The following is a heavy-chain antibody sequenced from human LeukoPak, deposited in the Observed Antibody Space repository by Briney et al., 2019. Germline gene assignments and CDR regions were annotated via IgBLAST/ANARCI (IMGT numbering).Heavy chain of an antibody. D-gene: IGHD5-24*01. CDR3: AKDIESSFLYFDY. J-gene: IGHJ4*02. Sequence: GGSLRLSCAASGFTFDDYAMHWVRQAPGKGLEWVSGISWNSGSIGYADSVKGRFTISRDNAKNSLYLQMNSLRAEDMALYYCAKDIESSFLYFDYWGQGTLVTVSS. CDR2: ISWNSGSI. CDR1: GFTFDDYA. V-gene: IGHV3-9*03.